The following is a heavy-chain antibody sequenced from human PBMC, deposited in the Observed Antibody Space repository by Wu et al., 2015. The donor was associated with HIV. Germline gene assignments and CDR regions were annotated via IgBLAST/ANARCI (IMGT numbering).Heavy chain of an antibody. V-gene: IGHV1-69*12. CDR3: ADPDGATSGDRYYYYYMDV. D-gene: IGHD5-12*01. Sequence: QVQLVQSGAEVKKPGSSVKVSCKASGGTFSSYAISWVRQAPGQGLEWMGGIIPIFGTANYAQKFQGRVTITADESTSTAYMELSSLRSEDTAVYYCADPDGATSGDRYYYYYMDVVGQRDHGHRLL. J-gene: IGHJ6*03. CDR1: GGTFSSYA. CDR2: IIPIFGTA.